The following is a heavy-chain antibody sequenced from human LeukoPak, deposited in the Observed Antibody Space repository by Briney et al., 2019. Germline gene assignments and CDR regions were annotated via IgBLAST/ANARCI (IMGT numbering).Heavy chain of an antibody. Sequence: PGGSLRLSCAASGFTFSRYSMSWVRQAPGKGLEWVSSISSNSTIYYADSVKGRFTISRDNAKNSLYLQMNSLRAEDTAVYYCARESDYNSSYNWGQGTLVTVSS. V-gene: IGHV3-48*01. CDR1: GFTFSRYS. J-gene: IGHJ4*02. CDR2: ISSNSTI. CDR3: ARESDYNSSYN. D-gene: IGHD3-22*01.